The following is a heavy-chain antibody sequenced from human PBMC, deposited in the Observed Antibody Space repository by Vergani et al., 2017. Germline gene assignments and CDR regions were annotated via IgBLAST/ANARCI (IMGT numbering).Heavy chain of an antibody. D-gene: IGHD1/OR15-1a*01. V-gene: IGHV4-39*07. J-gene: IGHJ6*03. CDR2: IYYSGST. CDR1: GGSISSSSYY. CDR3: ARVANRNYYDYFMDV. Sequence: QLQLQESGPGLVKPSETLSLTCTVSGGSISSSSYYWGWIRQPPGKGLEWIGSIYYSGSTYYNPSLKSRVTISVDTSKNQFSLKLSSVTAADTAVYYCARVANRNYYDYFMDVWGKGTTVTVAS.